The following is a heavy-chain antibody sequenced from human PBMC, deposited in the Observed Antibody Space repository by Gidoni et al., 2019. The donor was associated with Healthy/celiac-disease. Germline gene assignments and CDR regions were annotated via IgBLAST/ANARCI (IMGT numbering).Heavy chain of an antibody. D-gene: IGHD6-6*01. J-gene: IGHJ4*02. Sequence: EVQLVESGGGLVQPGGSLRLSCAASGFTFSSYSMNWVRQAPGKGLEWVSYISSSSSTIYYADSVKGRFTISRDNAKNSLYLQMNSLRAEDTAVYYCARRGPIAARPGERLDYWGQGTLVTVSS. V-gene: IGHV3-48*01. CDR1: GFTFSSYS. CDR3: ARRGPIAARPGERLDY. CDR2: ISSSSSTI.